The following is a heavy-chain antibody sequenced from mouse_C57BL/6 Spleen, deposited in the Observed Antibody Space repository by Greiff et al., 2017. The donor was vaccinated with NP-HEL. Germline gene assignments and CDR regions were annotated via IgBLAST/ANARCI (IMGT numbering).Heavy chain of an antibody. CDR3: ARVRYYGSSSHWYFDV. V-gene: IGHV3-6*01. D-gene: IGHD1-1*01. CDR1: GYSITSGYY. Sequence: EVQLQQSGPGLVKPSQSLSLTCSVTGYSITSGYYWNWIRQFPGNKLEWMGYISYDGSNNYNPSLKNRISITRDTSKNQFFLKLNSVTTEDTATYYCARVRYYGSSSHWYFDVWGTGTTVTVSS. J-gene: IGHJ1*03. CDR2: ISYDGSN.